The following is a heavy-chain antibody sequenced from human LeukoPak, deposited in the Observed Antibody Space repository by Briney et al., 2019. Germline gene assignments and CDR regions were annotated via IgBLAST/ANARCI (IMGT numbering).Heavy chain of an antibody. CDR1: GFIFSSYS. D-gene: IGHD2-15*01. V-gene: IGHV3-48*01. CDR3: AKERVAAPARNWFDP. CDR2: ISSLSGTI. Sequence: PGGSLRLSCAASGFIFSSYSMNWVRQAPGEGLEWVSYISSLSGTIYYADSVKGRFTISRDNSKNTLYLQMNSLRAEDTAVYYCAKERVAAPARNWFDPWGQGTLVTVSS. J-gene: IGHJ5*02.